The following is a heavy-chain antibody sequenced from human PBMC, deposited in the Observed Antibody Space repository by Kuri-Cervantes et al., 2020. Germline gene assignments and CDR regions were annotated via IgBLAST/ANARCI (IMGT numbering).Heavy chain of an antibody. J-gene: IGHJ4*02. V-gene: IGHV3-48*02. D-gene: IGHD3-3*01. CDR3: ARGHYDFWSGYYRAYYFDY. CDR2: ISSSSTI. Sequence: GESLKISCAASGFTFSSYSMNWVRQAPGKGLEWVSYISSSSTIYYADSVKGRFTISRDNAKNSLYLQMNSLRDEDTAVYYCARGHYDFWSGYYRAYYFDYWGQGTLVTVSS. CDR1: GFTFSSYS.